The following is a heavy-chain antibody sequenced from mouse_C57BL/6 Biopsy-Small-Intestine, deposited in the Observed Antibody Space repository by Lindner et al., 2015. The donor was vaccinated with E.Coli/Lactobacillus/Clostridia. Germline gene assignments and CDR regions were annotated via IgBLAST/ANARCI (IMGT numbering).Heavy chain of an antibody. J-gene: IGHJ1*01. CDR1: GYSFTGYD. V-gene: IGHV1-39*01. D-gene: IGHD1-1*01. CDR3: ARSYYYDGSYKYFDV. Sequence: VQLQESGAELVKPGASVKISCKASGYSFTGYDMNWVKQSHGKSLEWIGNINPYYGSTSYNQKFKGKATLTVDKSLSTAYMQLNSLTSEDSAVYYCARSYYYDGSYKYFDVWGAGTTVTVSS. CDR2: INPYYGST.